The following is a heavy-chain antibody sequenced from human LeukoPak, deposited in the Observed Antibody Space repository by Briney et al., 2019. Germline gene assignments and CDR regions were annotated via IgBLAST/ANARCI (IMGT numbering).Heavy chain of an antibody. J-gene: IGHJ4*02. CDR2: ISWNSGSI. CDR1: GFTFDDYA. D-gene: IGHD3-9*01. Sequence: GGSLRLSCAASGFTFDDYAMHWVRQAPGKGLEWVSGISWNSGSIGYADSVKGRFTISRDNAKNSLYLQMNSLRAEDTALYYCAKDIEALRYFDWLPSFDYWGQGTLVTVSS. V-gene: IGHV3-9*01. CDR3: AKDIEALRYFDWLPSFDY.